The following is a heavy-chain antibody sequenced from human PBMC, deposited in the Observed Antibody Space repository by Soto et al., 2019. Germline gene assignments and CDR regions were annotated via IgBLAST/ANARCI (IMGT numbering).Heavy chain of an antibody. Sequence: GASVKVSCKASGGTFSSYAISWVRQAPGQGLEWMGGIIPIFGTANYAQKFQGRVTITADESTSTAYMELSSLRSEDTAVYYCARDLGRGYSYGYDDAFDIWGQGTMVTVS. V-gene: IGHV1-69*13. D-gene: IGHD5-18*01. CDR3: ARDLGRGYSYGYDDAFDI. CDR2: IIPIFGTA. J-gene: IGHJ3*02. CDR1: GGTFSSYA.